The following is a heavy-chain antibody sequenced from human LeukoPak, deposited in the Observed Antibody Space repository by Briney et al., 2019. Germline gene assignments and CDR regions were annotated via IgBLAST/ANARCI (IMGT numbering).Heavy chain of an antibody. Sequence: ASVKVSCKASGYTFTSYGISWVRQAPGQGLEWVGWIGAYNGNTNYAQKLQGRVTMTTDTSTSTAYMELRSLRSDDTAVYYCARDRLSAYYYGSGTPSPWDYWGQGTLVTVSS. CDR3: ARDRLSAYYYGSGTPSPWDY. CDR1: GYTFTSYG. J-gene: IGHJ4*02. V-gene: IGHV1-18*01. CDR2: IGAYNGNT. D-gene: IGHD3-10*01.